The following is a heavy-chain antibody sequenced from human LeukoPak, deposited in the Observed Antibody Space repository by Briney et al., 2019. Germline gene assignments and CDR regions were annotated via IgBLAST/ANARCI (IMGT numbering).Heavy chain of an antibody. V-gene: IGHV3-7*01. CDR3: AREGRLLGAFDV. Sequence: PGGSLRLSCAASGFTFSTYWMNWVRQAPGRGLEWVADIKPDGSHVSYVDSVKGRFSISRDNAQNSLYLQASSLRAEDTAICYCAREGRLLGAFDVWGQGTMVTVSS. J-gene: IGHJ3*01. CDR2: IKPDGSHV. CDR1: GFTFSTYW.